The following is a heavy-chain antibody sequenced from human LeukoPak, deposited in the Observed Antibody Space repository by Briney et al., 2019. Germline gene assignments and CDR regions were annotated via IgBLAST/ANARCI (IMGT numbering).Heavy chain of an antibody. D-gene: IGHD6-13*01. Sequence: SETLSLTCTVSGGFIRSYYWDWIRQSPGKGLEWIGYIHYSGNTNYNPSLKSRVTISLDTSKNQVSLKLTSVTAADTAVYYCARGGGDSSSSQDFDYWGQGTLVTVSS. CDR2: IHYSGNT. CDR3: ARGGGDSSSSQDFDY. J-gene: IGHJ4*02. V-gene: IGHV4-59*01. CDR1: GGFIRSYY.